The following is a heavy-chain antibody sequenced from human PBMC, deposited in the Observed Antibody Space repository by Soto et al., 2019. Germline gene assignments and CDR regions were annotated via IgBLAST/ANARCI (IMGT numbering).Heavy chain of an antibody. CDR3: AREERDGGSYYFAFDI. D-gene: IGHD1-26*01. CDR1: GGTFSSYA. CDR2: IIPIFGTA. V-gene: IGHV1-69*01. J-gene: IGHJ3*02. Sequence: QVQLVQSGAEVKKPGSSVEVSCKASGGTFSSYAISWVRQAPGQGLEWMGGIIPIFGTANYAQKFQGRVTITADESTSTAYMELSSLRSEDTAVYYCAREERDGGSYYFAFDIWCQGTMVTVSS.